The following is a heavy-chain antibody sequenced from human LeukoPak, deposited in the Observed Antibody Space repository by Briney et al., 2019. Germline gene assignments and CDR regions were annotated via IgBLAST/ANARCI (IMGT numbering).Heavy chain of an antibody. CDR2: INHSGST. Sequence: SETLSLTCAVYGGSFSGYYWSWIRQPPGKGLEWIGEINHSGSTNYNPSLKSRVTISVDTSKNQFSLKLSSVTAADTAVYYCARIGGIRSIWGQGTLVTVSS. J-gene: IGHJ4*02. D-gene: IGHD4-23*01. V-gene: IGHV4-34*01. CDR1: GGSFSGYY. CDR3: ARIGGIRSI.